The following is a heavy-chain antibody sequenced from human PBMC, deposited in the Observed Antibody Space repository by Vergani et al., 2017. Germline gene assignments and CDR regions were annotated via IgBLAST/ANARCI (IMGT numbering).Heavy chain of an antibody. CDR1: GFTFSSYA. CDR3: ARDPPASGSYGYYFDY. D-gene: IGHD1-26*01. J-gene: IGHJ4*02. V-gene: IGHV3-30*04. CDR2: ISYDGSNK. Sequence: QVQLVESGGGVVQPGRSLRLSCAASGFTFSSYAMHGVRQAPGKGLEWVAVISYDGSNKYYADSVKGRFTISRDNSKNTLYLQMNSLRAEDTAVYYCARDPPASGSYGYYFDYWGQGTLVTVSS.